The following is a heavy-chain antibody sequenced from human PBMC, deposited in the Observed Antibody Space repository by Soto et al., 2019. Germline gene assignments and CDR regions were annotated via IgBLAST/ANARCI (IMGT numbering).Heavy chain of an antibody. CDR2: IFPADSDT. CDR1: GYSFTSYW. V-gene: IGHV5-51*01. J-gene: IGHJ4*02. Sequence: GESLKISCKGSGYSFTSYWIGWVRQMPGKGLEWMGIIFPADSDTRYSPSFRGQVTFSADKSITTAYLQWSSLKASDTAMYYCARLGPDYDYDSSGFYYWGQGTLVTVSS. D-gene: IGHD3-22*01. CDR3: ARLGPDYDYDSSGFYY.